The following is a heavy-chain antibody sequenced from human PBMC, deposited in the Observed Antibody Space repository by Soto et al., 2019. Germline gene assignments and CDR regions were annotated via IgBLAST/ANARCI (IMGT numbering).Heavy chain of an antibody. D-gene: IGHD3-10*01. CDR3: VRGGRTGNFGMDV. V-gene: IGHV1-69*01. Sequence: QVQLVQSGAEVKKPGSSVKVSCKASGGTFNNYAISWVRQAPGLGLEWMGGIIPMFGTTNYVQKFQDRVTINGDESTSTAYMELSSLRSEDTALYFCVRGGRTGNFGMDVWGQGTTVTVSS. CDR2: IIPMFGTT. J-gene: IGHJ6*02. CDR1: GGTFNNYA.